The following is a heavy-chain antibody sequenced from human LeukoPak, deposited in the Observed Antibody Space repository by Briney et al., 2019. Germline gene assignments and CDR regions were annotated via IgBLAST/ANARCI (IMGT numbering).Heavy chain of an antibody. D-gene: IGHD3-22*01. Sequence: ASVKVSCKASGYTFTGYYMHWVRQAPGQGLEWMGRIIPIFGTANYSQKFQGRVTITADESTSTAYMELSSLRSEDTAVYYCASGPYDSSGYWGFGAFDIWGQGTMVTVSS. CDR2: IIPIFGTA. CDR1: GYTFTGYY. V-gene: IGHV1-69*13. CDR3: ASGPYDSSGYWGFGAFDI. J-gene: IGHJ3*02.